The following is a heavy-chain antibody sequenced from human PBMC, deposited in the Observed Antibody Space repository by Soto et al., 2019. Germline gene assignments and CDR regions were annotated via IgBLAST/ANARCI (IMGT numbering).Heavy chain of an antibody. V-gene: IGHV4-59*01. CDR2: IYYSGST. Sequence: SETLSLTCTVSGGSISSYYWSRIRQPPGKGLEWIGYIYYSGSTNYNPSLKSRVTISVDTSKKQLSLKVSSVTAADTAVYYCSRTVTGTEAYYIMDVWGQGTTVTVSS. J-gene: IGHJ6*02. D-gene: IGHD4-17*01. CDR1: GGSISSYY. CDR3: SRTVTGTEAYYIMDV.